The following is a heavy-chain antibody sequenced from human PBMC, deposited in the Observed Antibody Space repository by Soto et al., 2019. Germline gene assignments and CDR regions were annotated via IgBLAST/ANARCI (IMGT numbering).Heavy chain of an antibody. V-gene: IGHV1-18*01. CDR2: ISAYNGNT. D-gene: IGHD2-2*02. Sequence: ASVKVSCNASGYTFTSYGISWVRQAPGQGLEWMGWISAYNGNTNYAQKLQGRVTMTTDTSTSTAYMELRSLRSDDTAVYYCARVRLDIVVVPAAIIPWFDPWGQGTLVTVSS. J-gene: IGHJ5*02. CDR1: GYTFTSYG. CDR3: ARVRLDIVVVPAAIIPWFDP.